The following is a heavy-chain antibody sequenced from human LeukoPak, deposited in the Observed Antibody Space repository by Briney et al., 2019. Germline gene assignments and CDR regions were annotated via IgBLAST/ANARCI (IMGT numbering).Heavy chain of an antibody. CDR1: GFTFSSYG. D-gene: IGHD1-26*01. V-gene: IGHV3-33*01. CDR3: ARGHSGSYPSRAFDY. J-gene: IGHJ4*02. CDR2: IWYDGSNK. Sequence: GGSLRLSCAASGFTFSSYGMHWVRQAPGKGLEWVAVIWYDGSNKYYADSVKGRFTISRDNSKNTPYLQMNSLRAEDTAVYYCARGHSGSYPSRAFDYWGQGTLVTVSS.